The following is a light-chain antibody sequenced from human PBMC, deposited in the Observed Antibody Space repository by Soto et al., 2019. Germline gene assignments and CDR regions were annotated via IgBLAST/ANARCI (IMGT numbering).Light chain of an antibody. Sequence: DIQMTQSPSSLSASVGDRVTITCWASQSIRSYLNWYQQKPGQAPKLLIYAASSLQSGVQSRFSGSGSRTDFTLTISSLQHEDFATYYCQQSYNSPLTFGGGTKLEIK. CDR1: QSIRSY. CDR3: QQSYNSPLT. J-gene: IGKJ4*01. CDR2: AAS. V-gene: IGKV1-39*01.